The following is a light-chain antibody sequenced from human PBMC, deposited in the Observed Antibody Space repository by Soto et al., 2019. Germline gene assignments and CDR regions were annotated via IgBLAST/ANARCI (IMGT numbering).Light chain of an antibody. CDR2: GAS. CDR3: QQYNNWPET. J-gene: IGKJ2*01. V-gene: IGKV3-15*01. CDR1: QSVDTN. Sequence: IVMTQSPATLSVSPGERATLSCRASQSVDTNLAWYQQKPGQAPRLLIYGASTRATGIPTRFSGSGFGTQFTLAIGTLQSEDFAVYYCQQYNNWPETFGQWTKLEIK.